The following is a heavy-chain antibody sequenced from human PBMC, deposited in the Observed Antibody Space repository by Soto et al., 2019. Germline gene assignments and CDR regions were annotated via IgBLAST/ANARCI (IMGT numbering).Heavy chain of an antibody. CDR3: ARWYYGKNWFDP. CDR1: GYTFTSYG. V-gene: IGHV1-18*01. J-gene: IGHJ5*02. D-gene: IGHD3-10*01. Sequence: ALVKVSCKASGYTFTSYGISWVRQAPGQGLEWMGWISAYNGNTNYAQKLQGRVTMTTDTSTSTAYMELRSLRSDDTAVYYCARWYYGKNWFDPWGQGTLVTVSS. CDR2: ISAYNGNT.